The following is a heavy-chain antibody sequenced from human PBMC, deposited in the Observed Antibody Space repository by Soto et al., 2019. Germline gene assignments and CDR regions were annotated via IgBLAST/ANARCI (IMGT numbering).Heavy chain of an antibody. CDR3: ARHSYYSNPLRFDP. J-gene: IGHJ5*02. D-gene: IGHD4-4*01. CDR1: GGSISNSY. Sequence: SETLSLTCTVSGGSISNSYWSWIRQPPGKGPEWIGNIHYSGSTNYNPSLKSRVTISVDTSKNQFSLRLSSVTAAEMAVYYCARHSYYSNPLRFDPWGQGTLVTVS. CDR2: IHYSGST. V-gene: IGHV4-59*08.